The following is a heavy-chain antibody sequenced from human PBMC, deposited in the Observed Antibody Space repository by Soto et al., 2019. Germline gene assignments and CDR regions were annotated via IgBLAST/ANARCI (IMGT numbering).Heavy chain of an antibody. CDR2: IFYLGSS. V-gene: IGHV4-39*01. J-gene: IGHJ5*02. D-gene: IGHD3-3*02. CDR3: ARHSLALRKNNWFDP. Sequence: SETLSLTCTVSGDSIVSSDFYWGWVRQPPGKGLEWIGSIFYLGSSYYNPSLKSRVTMSVDTSKNQFSLRLRSVTAADTALYFCARHSLALRKNNWFDPWGQGIMVTVSS. CDR1: GDSIVSSDFY.